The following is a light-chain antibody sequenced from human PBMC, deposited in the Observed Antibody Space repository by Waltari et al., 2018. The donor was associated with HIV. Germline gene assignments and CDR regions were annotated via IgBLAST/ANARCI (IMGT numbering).Light chain of an antibody. J-gene: IGKJ4*01. CDR1: EKIGDW. V-gene: IGKV1-5*03. CDR3: QQYKIYPLT. Sequence: DIQMTQSPSTLSASVGETVTITCRASEKIGDWLAWYQQKPGKAPEVLVYKASTLQIGVPSRFSGSGYGTDFTLTISSVQSDDFGSYYCQQYKIYPLTFGGGTKVEI. CDR2: KAS.